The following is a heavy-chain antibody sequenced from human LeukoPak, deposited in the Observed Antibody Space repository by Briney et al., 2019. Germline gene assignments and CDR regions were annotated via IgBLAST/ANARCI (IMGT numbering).Heavy chain of an antibody. D-gene: IGHD6-19*01. J-gene: IGHJ4*02. Sequence: GGSLRLSCPASGFTFSSFAMSWVRQAPGKGLDWVSSISGSGAGTYYADSVKGRFTISRDNSKNTLYLQMNSLRAEDTAVYYCAKSLAVAFYSWGQGTLVTVSS. CDR2: ISGSGAGT. CDR1: GFTFSSFA. CDR3: AKSLAVAFYS. V-gene: IGHV3-23*01.